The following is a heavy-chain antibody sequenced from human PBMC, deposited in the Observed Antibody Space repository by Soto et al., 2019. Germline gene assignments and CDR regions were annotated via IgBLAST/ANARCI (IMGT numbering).Heavy chain of an antibody. Sequence: GGSLRLSCAASGFTFSNYAMSWVRQAPGKGLEWVSSISNSADSTYYGDSVKGRFTISRDNSKNTLYLQMNSLRAEDTAVYYCARGGEPIDYWGQGTLVTVSS. CDR3: ARGGEPIDY. J-gene: IGHJ4*02. D-gene: IGHD2-21*01. V-gene: IGHV3-23*01. CDR1: GFTFSNYA. CDR2: ISNSADST.